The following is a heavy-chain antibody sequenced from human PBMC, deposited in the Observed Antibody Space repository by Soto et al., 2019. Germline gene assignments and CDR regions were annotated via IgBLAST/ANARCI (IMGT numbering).Heavy chain of an antibody. J-gene: IGHJ6*02. CDR1: GYTFTSYG. CDR2: ISAYNGNT. CDR3: ARENPFYCSSTSCPDYYYYGMDV. Sequence: ASVKVSCKASGYTFTSYGISWVRQAPGQGLEWMGWISAYNGNTNYAQKLQGRVTMTTDTSTSTAYMELRSLRSDDTAVYYCARENPFYCSSTSCPDYYYYGMDVWGQGTTVTVSS. V-gene: IGHV1-18*01. D-gene: IGHD2-2*01.